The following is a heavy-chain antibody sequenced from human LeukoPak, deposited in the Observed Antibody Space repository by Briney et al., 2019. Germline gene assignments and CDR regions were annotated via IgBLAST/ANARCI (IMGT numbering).Heavy chain of an antibody. D-gene: IGHD1-14*01. J-gene: IGHJ4*02. Sequence: PGKVACKASGGTFSSYAIRWGRQAPGQGLEWRGGIIPIFGTANYAQKFQGRVTITADESTSTAYMELSSLRSEDTAYYCCAREVDITGFDYWGQGTLVTVSS. CDR1: GGTFSSYA. V-gene: IGHV1-69*13. CDR2: IIPIFGTA. CDR3: AREVDITGFDY.